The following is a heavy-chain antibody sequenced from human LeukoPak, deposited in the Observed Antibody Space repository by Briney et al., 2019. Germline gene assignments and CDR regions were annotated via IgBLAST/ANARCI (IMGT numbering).Heavy chain of an antibody. D-gene: IGHD3-22*01. V-gene: IGHV1-2*02. CDR1: GYTFTGYY. CDR2: INPNSGGT. CDR3: ARDRNYYDSSGYYPY. Sequence: ASVKVFCKASGYTFTGYYMHWVRQAPGQGLEWMGWINPNSGGTNYAQKFQGRVTMTRDAFISTAYMELSRLRSDDTAVYYCARDRNYYDSSGYYPYWGQGTLVTVSS. J-gene: IGHJ4*02.